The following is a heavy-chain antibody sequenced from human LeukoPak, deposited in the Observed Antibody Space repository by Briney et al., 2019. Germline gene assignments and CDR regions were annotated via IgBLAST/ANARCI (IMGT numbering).Heavy chain of an antibody. D-gene: IGHD3-10*01. Sequence: MPGGSLRLSCEASGLTFSNAWINWVRQAPGKGLEWVGRIKSKTDGGTADYAAPVKGRFTISRDDSKKTLYLQMNSLKTDDTAVYYCTTRRNYYGSGSPPDDCWGQGTLVTVSS. CDR1: GLTFSNAW. CDR2: IKSKTDGGTA. V-gene: IGHV3-15*01. J-gene: IGHJ4*01. CDR3: TTRRNYYGSGSPPDDC.